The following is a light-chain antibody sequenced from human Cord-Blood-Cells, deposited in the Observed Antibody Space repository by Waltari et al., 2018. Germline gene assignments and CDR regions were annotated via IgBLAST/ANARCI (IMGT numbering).Light chain of an antibody. J-gene: IGKJ1*01. Sequence: DIKMTQSPSSLSASVGDSVTITCRASQSLSSYLNWYQQRPGKAPNLLIYAASSLQSGVPSRFSGSGSGTDFTLTNSSLQPEDFATYYCQQSYSTPRTFGQGTKVEIK. CDR1: QSLSSY. CDR2: AAS. CDR3: QQSYSTPRT. V-gene: IGKV1-39*01.